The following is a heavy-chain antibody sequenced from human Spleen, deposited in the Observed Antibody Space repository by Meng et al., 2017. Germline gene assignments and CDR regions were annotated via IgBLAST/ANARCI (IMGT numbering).Heavy chain of an antibody. CDR2: IDPKSGDT. CDR3: VRDEDISAAGKLFGDY. J-gene: IGHJ4*02. D-gene: IGHD6-13*01. Sequence: QVEMLHSGAEVKTPGASWKVSCKPSGYNFPDYWLHWVRRAPGQGLEWMGRIDPKSGDTHYAQRFQGRVTMTGDTSISTAYMELSGLRSDDTAMYYCVRDEDISAAGKLFGDYWGQGTLVTVSS. CDR1: GYNFPDYW. V-gene: IGHV1-2*06.